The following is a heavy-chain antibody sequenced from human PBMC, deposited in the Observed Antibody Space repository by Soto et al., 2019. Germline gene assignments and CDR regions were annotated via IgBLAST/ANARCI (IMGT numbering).Heavy chain of an antibody. Sequence: QVHLQESGPGLVRPSETLSLTCTVSGGSITGYYWTWIRQIPGKGLEWIGYVYYSGSTNYNPSLKSRVTISVDTSKNQFSLDLSSVTAADAAIYYCARAESREAVFGRYYFDSWGQGTLVTVSS. CDR2: VYYSGST. CDR1: GGSITGYY. D-gene: IGHD3-10*01. V-gene: IGHV4-59*01. J-gene: IGHJ4*02. CDR3: ARAESREAVFGRYYFDS.